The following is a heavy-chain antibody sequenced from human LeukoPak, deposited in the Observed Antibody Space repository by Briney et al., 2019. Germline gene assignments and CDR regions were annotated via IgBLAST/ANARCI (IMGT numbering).Heavy chain of an antibody. D-gene: IGHD3-10*01. J-gene: IGHJ4*02. CDR2: IYWDDDK. Sequence: SGPTLVKPTQTLTLTCNFSGLSLSTSGVGVGWIRQPPGKALECLALIYWDDDKRYRPSLKSRLSIIKDTSKNQVVLTMTNMSLVDTATYYCAHTVTGRGNPDFDYWGQGTLVTVSS. CDR1: GLSLSTSGVG. CDR3: AHTVTGRGNPDFDY. V-gene: IGHV2-5*02.